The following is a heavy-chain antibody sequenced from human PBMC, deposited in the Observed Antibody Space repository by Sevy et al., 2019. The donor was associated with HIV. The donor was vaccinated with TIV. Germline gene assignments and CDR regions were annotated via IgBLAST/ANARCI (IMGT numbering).Heavy chain of an antibody. CDR2: INHSGST. Sequence: SETLSLTCAVYGGSFSGYYWSWIRQPPGKGLEWIGEINHSGSTNYNPSLKSRVTISVDTSKNQFSLKLSSVTAADTAVYYCARGRQLWLSLGVATSWFDSWGQGTLVTVSS. V-gene: IGHV4-34*01. CDR3: ARGRQLWLSLGVATSWFDS. D-gene: IGHD5-18*01. CDR1: GGSFSGYY. J-gene: IGHJ5*01.